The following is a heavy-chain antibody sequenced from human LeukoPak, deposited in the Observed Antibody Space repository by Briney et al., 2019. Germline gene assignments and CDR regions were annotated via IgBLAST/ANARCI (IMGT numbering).Heavy chain of an antibody. CDR2: IKQDGSET. Sequence: PGGSLRLSCAASGFTFSNYWVSWVRQAPGKGLERVASIKQDGSETYYVDSVKGRFTISRDNAKNSLYLQMNSLRAEDTAVYFCARGGTTFNCWGQGTLVTVSS. CDR3: ARGGTTFNC. V-gene: IGHV3-7*01. CDR1: GFTFSNYW. J-gene: IGHJ4*02. D-gene: IGHD2/OR15-2a*01.